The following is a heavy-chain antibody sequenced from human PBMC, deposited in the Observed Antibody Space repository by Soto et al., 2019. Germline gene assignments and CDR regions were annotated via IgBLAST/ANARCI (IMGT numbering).Heavy chain of an antibody. D-gene: IGHD6-25*01. Sequence: PSETLSLTCTVSGGSISSGGYYWSWIRQHPGKGLEWIGYIYYSGSTYYNPSLKSRVTISVDTSKNQFSLKLSSVTAEDTAVYYCSTAGHGNNVYWGRGTLVTVYS. CDR3: STAGHGNNVY. J-gene: IGHJ4*02. CDR1: GGSISSGGYY. CDR2: IYYSGST. V-gene: IGHV4-31*03.